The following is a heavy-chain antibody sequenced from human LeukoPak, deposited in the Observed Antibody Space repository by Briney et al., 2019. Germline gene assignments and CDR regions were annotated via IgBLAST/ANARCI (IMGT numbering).Heavy chain of an antibody. CDR1: GGSISSYY. CDR3: ARVGGVTVIVVVAGDAFDI. D-gene: IGHD3-22*01. V-gene: IGHV4-4*07. CDR2: IYTSGST. J-gene: IGHJ3*02. Sequence: PSETLSLTCTVSGGSISSYYWSWIRQPAGKGLEWIGRIYTSGSTNYNPSLKSRVTMSVDTSKNQFSLKLSSVTAADTAVYYCARVGGVTVIVVVAGDAFDIWGQGTMVTVSS.